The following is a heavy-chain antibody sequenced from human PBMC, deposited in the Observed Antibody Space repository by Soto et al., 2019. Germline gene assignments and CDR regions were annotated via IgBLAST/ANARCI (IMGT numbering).Heavy chain of an antibody. J-gene: IGHJ6*02. CDR2: ISYDGSKK. CDR1: GFIFSSHA. D-gene: IGHD3-16*01. Sequence: QVQLVESGGGVVQPGRSLRLSCAASGFIFSSHAMNWVRQAPGNGLEWVALISYDGSKKYYADSVKGRFTISRDNSRDTLYLQMNSLRAEDTAVYYCAREDHGGLLPGYYYYGMDVWGQGTTVTVSS. CDR3: AREDHGGLLPGYYYYGMDV. V-gene: IGHV3-30-3*01.